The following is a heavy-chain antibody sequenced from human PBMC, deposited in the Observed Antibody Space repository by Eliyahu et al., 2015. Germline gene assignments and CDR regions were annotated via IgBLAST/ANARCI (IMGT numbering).Heavy chain of an antibody. Sequence: EVQLVESGGDLVQXGGSLRLTCAASGFTFDKYGMHWVRQAPGKGLEYVSSISYNSGAXGYGDFVKGRFTISRDNTNNFLYLQMNSLRTEDTALYYCAKSSNYYGSGSDLDYWGQGTLVTVSS. CDR1: GFTFDKYG. D-gene: IGHD3-10*01. CDR2: ISYNSGAX. V-gene: IGHV3-9*01. CDR3: AKSSNYYGSGSDLDY. J-gene: IGHJ4*02.